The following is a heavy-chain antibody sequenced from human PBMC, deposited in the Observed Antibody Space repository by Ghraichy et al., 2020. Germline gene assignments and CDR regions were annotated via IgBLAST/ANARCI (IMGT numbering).Heavy chain of an antibody. D-gene: IGHD1-26*01. CDR1: GFIFSTYG. J-gene: IGHJ4*02. Sequence: GGSLRLSCAASGFIFSTYGMHWVRQAPGKGLEWVAIISYDGSKEYYADSVKGRFTISRDNFKNTLYLQMNSLKAQDTAVYHCAPQEELVGLTTSGDYWGQGTLVTVSS. CDR2: ISYDGSKE. CDR3: APQEELVGLTTSGDY. V-gene: IGHV3-30*03.